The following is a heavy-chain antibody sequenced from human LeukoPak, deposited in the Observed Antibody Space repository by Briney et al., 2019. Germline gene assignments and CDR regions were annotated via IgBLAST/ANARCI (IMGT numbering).Heavy chain of an antibody. CDR1: GFTFSSYA. J-gene: IGHJ4*02. CDR3: SKDQHMGISGGDDY. CDR2: ISGSGGST. D-gene: IGHD6-13*01. V-gene: IGHV3-23*01. Sequence: AGGSLRLSCAASGFTFSSYAMSWVRQAPGKGLEWVSAISGSGGSTYYADSVKGRFTISRDNSKNTLYLQMNSLRAEDTALYYCSKDQHMGISGGDDYWGQGTLVTVSS.